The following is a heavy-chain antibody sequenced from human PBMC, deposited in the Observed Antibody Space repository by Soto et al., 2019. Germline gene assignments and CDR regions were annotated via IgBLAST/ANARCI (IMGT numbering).Heavy chain of an antibody. J-gene: IGHJ4*02. CDR2: IKSKADGGTT. CDR1: GFTFSNAW. CDR3: TSQEDWYDSSGYYYGDY. D-gene: IGHD3-22*01. Sequence: EVQLVESGGGLVKPGGSLRLSCAASGFTFSNAWMSWVRQAPGKGLEWVGRIKSKADGGTTDYAAPVKGRFTISRDDSKNTLYLQMNSLKTEDTAVYYCTSQEDWYDSSGYYYGDYWGQGTLVTVSS. V-gene: IGHV3-15*01.